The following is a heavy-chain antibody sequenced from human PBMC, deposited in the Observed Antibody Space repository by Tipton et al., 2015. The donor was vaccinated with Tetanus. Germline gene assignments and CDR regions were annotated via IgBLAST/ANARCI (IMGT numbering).Heavy chain of an antibody. CDR1: GFTFSNYA. D-gene: IGHD6-25*01. V-gene: IGHV3-30-3*01. CDR2: TSFDGNNK. CDR3: ARDRRRLIKYGGLGGFDF. Sequence: SLRLSCAASGFTFSNYAMHWVRQAPGKGLEWVAVTSFDGNNKDYADSVKGRFTISRDNSESTLFLQMNSLRPEDTALYYCARDRRRLIKYGGLGGFDFWGEGSLVPVSS. J-gene: IGHJ4*02.